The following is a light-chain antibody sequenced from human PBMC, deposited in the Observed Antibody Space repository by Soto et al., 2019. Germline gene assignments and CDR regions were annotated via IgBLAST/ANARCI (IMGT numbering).Light chain of an antibody. Sequence: QSVLTQPPSVSAAPGQKVTISCSGSSSNIGNNYVSWYQQLPGTAPKLLIYENNKRPSGIPDRFSGSQSGTSATLGITGLQTGDEADYYCGTWASSLSAGVFGTGTKVTVL. J-gene: IGLJ1*01. CDR2: ENN. CDR3: GTWASSLSAGV. CDR1: SSNIGNNY. V-gene: IGLV1-51*02.